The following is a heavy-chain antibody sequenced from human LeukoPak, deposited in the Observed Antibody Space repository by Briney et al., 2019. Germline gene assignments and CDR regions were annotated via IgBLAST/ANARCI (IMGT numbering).Heavy chain of an antibody. D-gene: IGHD5-18*01. CDR1: GFTFSSYW. V-gene: IGHV3-9*01. J-gene: IGHJ4*02. CDR3: AKVSGYSYGFFDY. CDR2: ISWNSGDI. Sequence: GGSLRLSCAASGFTFSSYWMHWVRQAPGKGLEWVSGISWNSGDIGYVDSVKGRFTISRDNAKNSLYLQMNSLRAEDTALYYCAKVSGYSYGFFDYWGQGTLVTVSS.